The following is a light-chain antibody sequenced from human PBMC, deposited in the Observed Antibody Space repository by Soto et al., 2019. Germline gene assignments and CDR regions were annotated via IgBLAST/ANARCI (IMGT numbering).Light chain of an antibody. V-gene: IGKV3-15*01. CDR3: QQHGISHIT. CDR2: GAS. J-gene: IGKJ5*01. CDR1: QSVSSN. Sequence: EIVMTQSPATLSVSPGGRATLSWRASQSVSSNLAWYKQKPGQAPRIVSYGASTRATGIPDRFSGSGSGTDFTLTISRLEPGDFEVYYCQQHGISHITFGQGTRLEIK.